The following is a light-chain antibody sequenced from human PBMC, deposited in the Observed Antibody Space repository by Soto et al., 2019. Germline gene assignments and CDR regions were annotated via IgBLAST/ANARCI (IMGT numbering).Light chain of an antibody. CDR3: AAWSDSLNGWV. CDR1: STNIGSNT. V-gene: IGLV1-44*01. CDR2: IDN. J-gene: IGLJ3*02. Sequence: QSVLTQPPSASGTPGQRVSIYCSGSSTNIGSNTVNWYQQLPGTAPKLLIFIDNQRPSGVPDRFSGSKSGTSASLAISGLQSEDEADYYCAAWSDSLNGWVFGGGTKLTVL.